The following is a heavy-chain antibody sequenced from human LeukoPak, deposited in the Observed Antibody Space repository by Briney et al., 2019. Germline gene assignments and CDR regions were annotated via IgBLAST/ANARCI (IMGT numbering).Heavy chain of an antibody. J-gene: IGHJ4*02. D-gene: IGHD5-12*01. CDR3: ARLGGGYSGYDSY. Sequence: SETLSLTCTVSGGSISSSSYYWGWIRQPPGKGLEWIGSIYYSGSTYYNPSLKSRVTISVDTSKNQFSLKLSSVTAADTAVYYCARLGGGYSGYDSYWGQGTLVTVSS. CDR1: GGSISSSSYY. V-gene: IGHV4-39*01. CDR2: IYYSGST.